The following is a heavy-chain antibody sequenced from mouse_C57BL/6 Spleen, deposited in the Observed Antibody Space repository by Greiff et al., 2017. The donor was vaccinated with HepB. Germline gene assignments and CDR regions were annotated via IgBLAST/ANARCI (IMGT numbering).Heavy chain of an antibody. CDR1: GYTFTSYW. V-gene: IGHV1-69*01. CDR2: IDPSDSYT. D-gene: IGHD4-1*01. J-gene: IGHJ2*01. CDR3: ARRSSNWDY. Sequence: VQLQQSGAELVMPGASVKLSCKASGYTFTSYWMHWVKQRPGQGLEWIGEIDPSDSYTNYNQKFKGKSTLTVDKSSSTAYMQLSSRTSEDSAVYDCARRSSNWDYWGQGTTLTVPS.